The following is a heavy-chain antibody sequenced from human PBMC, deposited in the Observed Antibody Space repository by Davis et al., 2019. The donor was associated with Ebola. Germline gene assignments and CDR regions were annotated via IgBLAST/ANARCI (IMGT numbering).Heavy chain of an antibody. V-gene: IGHV3-20*01. CDR3: ARGAVAGTPNWFDP. Sequence: GESLKISCAASGFTFDDYGMSWVRQAPGKGLEWVSGINWNGGSTGYADSVKGRFTISRDNAKNSLYLQMNSLRAEDTALYHCARGAVAGTPNWFDPWGQGTLVTVSS. J-gene: IGHJ5*02. CDR2: INWNGGST. D-gene: IGHD6-19*01. CDR1: GFTFDDYG.